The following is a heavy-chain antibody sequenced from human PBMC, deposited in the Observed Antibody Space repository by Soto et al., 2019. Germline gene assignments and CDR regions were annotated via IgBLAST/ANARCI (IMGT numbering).Heavy chain of an antibody. D-gene: IGHD4-4*01. V-gene: IGHV3-23*01. CDR1: GFTFSSCS. Sequence: EVQLLESGGGFVQPGGSLRLSCAASGFTFSSCSMSWVRQAPGKGLEWVSAISGSGGGTFYADSVQGRFTISRDNSKDTLYLQMNSMIAEDTAVYYCAKEGPIPTLTDHYFDPWGQGTLVTVSS. J-gene: IGHJ5*02. CDR2: ISGSGGGT. CDR3: AKEGPIPTLTDHYFDP.